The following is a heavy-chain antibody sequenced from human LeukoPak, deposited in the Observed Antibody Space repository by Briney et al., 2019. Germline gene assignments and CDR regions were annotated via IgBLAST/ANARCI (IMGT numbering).Heavy chain of an antibody. CDR2: INHSGST. CDR1: GGSFSGYY. V-gene: IGHV4-34*01. CDR3: ARHVRGYYYYYMDV. Sequence: SETLSLTCAVYGGSFSGYYWSWIRQPPGKGLEWIGEINHSGSTNYNPSLKSRVTISVDTSKNQFSLKLSSVTAADTAVYYCARHVRGYYYYYMDVWGKGTTVTVSS. J-gene: IGHJ6*03.